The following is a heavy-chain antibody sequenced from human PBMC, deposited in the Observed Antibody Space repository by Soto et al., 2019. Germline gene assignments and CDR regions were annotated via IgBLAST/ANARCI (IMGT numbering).Heavy chain of an antibody. V-gene: IGHV3-74*01. CDR1: GFVSTNFW. CDR2: IDTSGHST. D-gene: IGHD6-13*01. Sequence: PGESLKISCEASGFVSTNFWMHWVRHVPGKGLVWVARIDTSGHSTNYAESVKGRFTISRDNAKNTVSLQMNSLRVEDTGVYYCAKDSWYFDLWSQGSQVTVSS. CDR3: AKDSWYFDL. J-gene: IGHJ4*02.